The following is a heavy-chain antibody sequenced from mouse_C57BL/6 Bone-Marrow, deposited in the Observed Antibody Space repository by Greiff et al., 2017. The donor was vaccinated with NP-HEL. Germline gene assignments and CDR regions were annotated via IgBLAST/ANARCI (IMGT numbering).Heavy chain of an antibody. V-gene: IGHV3-8*01. CDR3: ARTPSYYGSSYDYFDY. CDR1: GYSITRDY. J-gene: IGHJ2*01. Sequence: EVQLQESGPGLAKPSQTLSLTCSVTGYSITRDYWNWIRKFPGNKLEYMGYISYSGSTYYNPSPKSRISITRDTSKNQYYLQLNSVTTEDTATYYCARTPSYYGSSYDYFDYWGQGTTLTVSS. D-gene: IGHD1-1*01. CDR2: ISYSGST.